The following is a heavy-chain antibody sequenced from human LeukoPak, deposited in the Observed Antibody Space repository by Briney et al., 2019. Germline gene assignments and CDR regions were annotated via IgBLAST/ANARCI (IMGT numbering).Heavy chain of an antibody. Sequence: AASVKVSCKASGYTFTGYYMHWVRQAPGQGLEWMGWINPNSGGTNYAQKFQGRVTMTRDTSISTAYMELSRLRPDDTAVYYCARVVSRYQLLSLNWFDPWGQGTLVTVSS. V-gene: IGHV1-2*02. J-gene: IGHJ5*02. CDR2: INPNSGGT. D-gene: IGHD2-2*01. CDR3: ARVVSRYQLLSLNWFDP. CDR1: GYTFTGYY.